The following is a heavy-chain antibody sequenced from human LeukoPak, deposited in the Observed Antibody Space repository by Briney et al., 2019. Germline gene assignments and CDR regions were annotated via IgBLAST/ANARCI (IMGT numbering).Heavy chain of an antibody. CDR3: ARDLHGGNSFTSDWYFDL. CDR2: IYHSGST. J-gene: IGHJ2*01. Sequence: SETLSLTCAVSGGSISISNSNWWSWVRQPPGKGLEWIGEIYHSGSTNYNPSPKSRVTISVDKSKNQFSLKLSSVTAADTAVYYCARDLHGGNSFTSDWYFDLWGRGTLVTVSS. D-gene: IGHD4-23*01. CDR1: GGSISISNSNW. V-gene: IGHV4-4*02.